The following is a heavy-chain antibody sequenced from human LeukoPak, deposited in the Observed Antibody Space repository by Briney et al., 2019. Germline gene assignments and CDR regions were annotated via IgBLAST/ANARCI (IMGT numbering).Heavy chain of an antibody. D-gene: IGHD3-10*01. Sequence: GASVKVSCKASGYTFTSYDINWVRQATGQGLEWMGWMNPNSSNTGYAQKFQGRVTMTRNTSISTAYMELSSLRSEDTAVYYCARVSVAMVRGVALSNYYYYMDVWGKGTTVTVSS. V-gene: IGHV1-8*01. CDR2: MNPNSSNT. CDR3: ARVSVAMVRGVALSNYYYYMDV. CDR1: GYTFTSYD. J-gene: IGHJ6*03.